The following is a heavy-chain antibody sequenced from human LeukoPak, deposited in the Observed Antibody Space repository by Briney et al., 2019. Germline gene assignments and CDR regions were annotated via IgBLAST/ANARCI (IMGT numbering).Heavy chain of an antibody. CDR1: GGSFSGYY. Sequence: PSETLSLTCAVYGGSFSGYYWSWIRQPPGKGLEWIGEINHSGSTNYNPSLKSRVTISVDTSKNQFSLKLSSVTAADTAVYYCARGTDYGSGSHTLDYWGQGTLVTVSS. D-gene: IGHD3-10*01. CDR3: ARGTDYGSGSHTLDY. V-gene: IGHV4-34*01. J-gene: IGHJ4*02. CDR2: INHSGST.